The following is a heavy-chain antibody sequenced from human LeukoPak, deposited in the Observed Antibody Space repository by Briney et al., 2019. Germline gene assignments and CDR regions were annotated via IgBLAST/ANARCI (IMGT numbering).Heavy chain of an antibody. CDR1: GFTFSSYA. D-gene: IGHD2-2*01. V-gene: IGHV3-30-3*01. CDR3: AKDVVPAAGSPFNWFDP. CDR2: ISYDGSNK. Sequence: GGSLRLSCAASGFTFSSYAMHWVRQAPGKGLEWVAVISYDGSNKYYADSVKGRFTISRDNSKNTLNLQMNSLRAEDTAVYYCAKDVVPAAGSPFNWFDPWGQGTLVTVSS. J-gene: IGHJ5*02.